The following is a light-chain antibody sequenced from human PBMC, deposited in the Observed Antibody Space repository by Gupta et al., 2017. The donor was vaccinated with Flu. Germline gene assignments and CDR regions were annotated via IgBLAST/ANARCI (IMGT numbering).Light chain of an antibody. V-gene: IGKV3-11*01. Sequence: PATLSLSPGERATLSCRASQSVSSYLAWYQQKPGQAPRLLIYDASNRATGIPARFSGSRSGTDFTLTISSLEPEEFAVYYCQQRSNWPGTFGHGTKVDIK. CDR2: DAS. CDR3: QQRSNWPGT. CDR1: QSVSSY. J-gene: IGKJ3*01.